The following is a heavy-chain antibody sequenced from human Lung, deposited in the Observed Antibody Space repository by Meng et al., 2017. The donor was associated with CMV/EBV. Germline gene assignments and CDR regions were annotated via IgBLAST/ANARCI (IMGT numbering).Heavy chain of an antibody. V-gene: IGHV1-69*10. D-gene: IGHD5-18*01. J-gene: IGHJ3*01. CDR2: IIPYLDES. CDR3: AGRGRYGRVLNV. Sequence: SVXVSCKASGGTSNTYTFNWVRQAPGRGLEWMGGIIPYLDESNYAQTFQGRLTITSDRSTAAFMELSSLRTEDTAVYFCAGRGRYGRVLNVWGQGTLVTVSS. CDR1: GGTSNTYT.